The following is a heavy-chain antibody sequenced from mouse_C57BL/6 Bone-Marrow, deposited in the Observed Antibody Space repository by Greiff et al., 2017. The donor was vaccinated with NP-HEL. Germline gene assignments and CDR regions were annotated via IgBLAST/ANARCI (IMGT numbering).Heavy chain of an antibody. V-gene: IGHV1-55*01. D-gene: IGHD3-2*02. CDR3: ARDETAQAYYFDY. CDR1: GYTFTSYW. Sequence: VQLQQSGAELVKPGASVKMSCKASGYTFTSYWITWVKQRPGQGLEWIGDIYPGSGSTNYNEKFKSKATLTVDTSSSTAYMQLSSLTSEDSAVYYCARDETAQAYYFDYWGQGTTLTVSS. CDR2: IYPGSGST. J-gene: IGHJ2*01.